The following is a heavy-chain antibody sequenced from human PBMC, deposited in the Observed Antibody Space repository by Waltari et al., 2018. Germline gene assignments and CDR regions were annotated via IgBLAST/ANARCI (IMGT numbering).Heavy chain of an antibody. J-gene: IGHJ2*01. CDR2: KSYDGSNK. CDR3: ARDPTDDWYFDL. Sequence: QVQLVESGGGVVQPGRSLRLSCAASGFTFSSYAMHWVRQAPGKGLEGVAVKSYDGSNKYYADSMKGRFTISRDNSKNTLYLQMNSLRAEDTAVYYCARDPTDDWYFDLWGRGTLVTVSS. V-gene: IGHV3-30*01. CDR1: GFTFSSYA. D-gene: IGHD4-4*01.